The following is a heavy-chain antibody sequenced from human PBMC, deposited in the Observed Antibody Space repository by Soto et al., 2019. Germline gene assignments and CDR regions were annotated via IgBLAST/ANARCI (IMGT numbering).Heavy chain of an antibody. Sequence: PSETLSLTCTVSGGSISSLGCYWIWIRQHPGKGLEWIGYMYYSGSTYYNPSLRSRVTISVDTSKNQFSLKLSSVTAADTAVYYCARHLGFCSSSTCNSWFGPWGQGTLVTVSS. D-gene: IGHD2-2*01. CDR1: GGSISSLGCY. V-gene: IGHV4-31*03. J-gene: IGHJ5*02. CDR3: ARHLGFCSSSTCNSWFGP. CDR2: MYYSGST.